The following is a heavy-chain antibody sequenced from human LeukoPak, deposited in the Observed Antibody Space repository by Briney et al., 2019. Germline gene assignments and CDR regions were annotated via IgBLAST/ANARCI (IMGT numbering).Heavy chain of an antibody. CDR3: AKVTGLYSNFNWFDP. Sequence: GGSLRLSCAASGFTFSSYAMSWVRQAPGKGLERVSIISGSGGNTYYADSVKGRFTISRDNSKNTLYLQMNSLRAEDTAIYYCAKVTGLYSNFNWFDPWGQGTLVTVSS. V-gene: IGHV3-23*01. D-gene: IGHD6-13*01. CDR2: ISGSGGNT. CDR1: GFTFSSYA. J-gene: IGHJ5*02.